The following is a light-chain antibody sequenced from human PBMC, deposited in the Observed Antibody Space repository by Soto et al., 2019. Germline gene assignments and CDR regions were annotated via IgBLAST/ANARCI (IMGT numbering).Light chain of an antibody. Sequence: EIVMTQSPATLSVSPGERATLSCRASQSVSSNLAWYQQKPGQAPRLLIYGASTRATGIPARFSGSGSGTEFTLTISSLQTEDLAVYYCQQYNNWPPVTFGQGTKLEIK. V-gene: IGKV3-15*01. J-gene: IGKJ2*01. CDR2: GAS. CDR3: QQYNNWPPVT. CDR1: QSVSSN.